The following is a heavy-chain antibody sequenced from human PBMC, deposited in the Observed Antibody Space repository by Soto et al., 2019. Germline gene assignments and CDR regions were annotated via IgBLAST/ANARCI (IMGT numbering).Heavy chain of an antibody. Sequence: PSETLYLTCTVSGGSISSSSYYWGWIRQPPGKGLEWIGSIYYSGSTYYNPSLKSRVTISVDTSKNQFSLKLSSVTAADTAVYYCARLRYDFWSGYYSWRAFDIWGQGTMVTVSS. CDR2: IYYSGST. CDR1: GGSISSSSYY. D-gene: IGHD3-3*01. CDR3: ARLRYDFWSGYYSWRAFDI. V-gene: IGHV4-39*01. J-gene: IGHJ3*02.